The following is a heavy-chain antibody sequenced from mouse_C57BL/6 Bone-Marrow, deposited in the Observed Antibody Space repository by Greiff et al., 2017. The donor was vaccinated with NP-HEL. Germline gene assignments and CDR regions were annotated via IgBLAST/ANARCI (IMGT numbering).Heavy chain of an antibody. D-gene: IGHD1-1*01. J-gene: IGHJ1*03. CDR1: GYSITSGYY. Sequence: ESGPGLVKPSQSLSLTCSVTGYSITSGYYWNWIRQFPGNKLEWMGYISYDGSNNYNPSLKNRISITLDPSKNQFFLKLNSVTTEDTATYYCARPTVVEGDWYFDVWGTGTTVTVSS. CDR2: ISYDGSN. V-gene: IGHV3-6*01. CDR3: ARPTVVEGDWYFDV.